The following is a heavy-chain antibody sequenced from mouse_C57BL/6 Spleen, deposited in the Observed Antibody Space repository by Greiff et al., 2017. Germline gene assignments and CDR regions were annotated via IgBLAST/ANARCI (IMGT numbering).Heavy chain of an antibody. CDR2: IRNKANGYTT. J-gene: IGHJ4*01. V-gene: IGHV7-3*01. Sequence: EVKLVASGGGLVQPGGSLSLSCAASGFTFTDYYMSWVRQPPGQALEWLGFIRNKANGYTTEYSASVKGRFTISRDNSQSILYLQMNALRAEDSATYYCARLGADGDAMDYWGQGTSVTVSS. CDR3: ARLGADGDAMDY. CDR1: GFTFTDYY.